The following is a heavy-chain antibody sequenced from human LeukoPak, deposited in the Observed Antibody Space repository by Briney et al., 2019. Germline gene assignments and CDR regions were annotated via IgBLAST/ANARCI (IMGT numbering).Heavy chain of an antibody. D-gene: IGHD4-17*01. CDR1: GFTVSSNY. V-gene: IGHV3-66*01. CDR2: IYSGGST. J-gene: IGHJ6*02. Sequence: GGSLGLSCAASGFTVSSNYMSWVRQAPGKGLEWVSVIYSGGSTYYADSVKGRFTISRDNSKNTLYLQMNSLRAEDTAVYYCARRLDYGDSIPYYYGMDVWGQGTTVTVSS. CDR3: ARRLDYGDSIPYYYGMDV.